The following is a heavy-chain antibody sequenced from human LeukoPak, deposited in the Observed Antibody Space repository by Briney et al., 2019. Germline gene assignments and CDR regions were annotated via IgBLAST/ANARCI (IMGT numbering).Heavy chain of an antibody. CDR2: IYYSGST. CDR3: ARALYDSSGLRFDY. J-gene: IGHJ4*02. D-gene: IGHD3-22*01. CDR1: GGSISSYY. Sequence: TSETLSLTCTVSGGSISSYYWSWIRQPAGKGLEWIGYIYYSGSTNYNPSLKSRVTISVDTSKNQFSLKLSSVTAADTAVYYCARALYDSSGLRFDYWGQGTLVTVSS. V-gene: IGHV4-59*01.